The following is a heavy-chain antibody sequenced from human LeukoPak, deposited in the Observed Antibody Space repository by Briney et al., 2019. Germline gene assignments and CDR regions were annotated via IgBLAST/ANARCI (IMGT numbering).Heavy chain of an antibody. D-gene: IGHD5-24*01. V-gene: IGHV3-64*01. Sequence: XXXAPXXXXXYVSAISSNGGSTYYANSVKGRFTISRDNSKNTLYLQMGSLRAEDMAVYYCARVYGYNRGYYFDYWGQGTLVTVSS. CDR3: ARVYGYNRGYYFDY. J-gene: IGHJ4*02. CDR2: ISSNGGST.